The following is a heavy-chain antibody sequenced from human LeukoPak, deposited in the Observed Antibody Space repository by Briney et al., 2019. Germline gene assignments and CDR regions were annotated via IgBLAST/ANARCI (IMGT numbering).Heavy chain of an antibody. J-gene: IGHJ3*02. V-gene: IGHV4-30-4*01. D-gene: IGHD3-22*01. Sequence: SETLSLTCTVSGGSISRGDYYWSWIRQPPGKGLECLGYIYYSGSNYYNPSLKSRVTMSVDTSKNQFSLKLSSVTAADTAVYYCARVKGSSGYYNDVASAIDMWGQGTMVTVSS. CDR2: IYYSGSN. CDR3: ARVKGSSGYYNDVASAIDM. CDR1: GGSISRGDYY.